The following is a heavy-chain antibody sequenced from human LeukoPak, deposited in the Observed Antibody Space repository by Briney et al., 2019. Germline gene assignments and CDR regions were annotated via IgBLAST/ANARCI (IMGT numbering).Heavy chain of an antibody. Sequence: SETLSLTCTVSGGSISSYYWSWIRQPPGKGLEWIGYIYYSGSTNYNPSLKSRVTISVDTSKNQFSLKLSSVTAADTAVYYCARHIVVVAGGDAFDIWGQGTMVTVSS. CDR2: IYYSGST. D-gene: IGHD2-15*01. CDR1: GGSISSYY. CDR3: ARHIVVVAGGDAFDI. V-gene: IGHV4-59*08. J-gene: IGHJ3*02.